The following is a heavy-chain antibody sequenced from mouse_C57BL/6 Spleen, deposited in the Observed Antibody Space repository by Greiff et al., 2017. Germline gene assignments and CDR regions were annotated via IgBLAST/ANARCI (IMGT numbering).Heavy chain of an antibody. Sequence: QVQLKESGPELVKPGASVKISCKASGYAFSSSWMNWVKQRPGKGLEWIGRIYPGDGDTNYNGKFKGKATLTADKSSSTAYMQLSSLTSEDSAVYFCASCSPNWDWFAYWGQGTLVTVSA. J-gene: IGHJ3*01. D-gene: IGHD4-1*02. CDR2: IYPGDGDT. CDR1: GYAFSSSW. CDR3: ASCSPNWDWFAY. V-gene: IGHV1-82*01.